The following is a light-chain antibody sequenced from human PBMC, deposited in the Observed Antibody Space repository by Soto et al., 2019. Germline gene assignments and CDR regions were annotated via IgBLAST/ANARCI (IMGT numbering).Light chain of an antibody. CDR1: SSDVGGYNY. CDR3: SSYTSSSPYV. CDR2: DVS. Sequence: QSVLTQPASVSGSPGQSITISCTGTSSDVGGYNYVSWYQQYPDKAPKLMIYDVSNRPSGVSNRFSGSKSGNTASLTISGLQAEDEADYYCSSYTSSSPYVFGTGTKVTVL. J-gene: IGLJ1*01. V-gene: IGLV2-14*01.